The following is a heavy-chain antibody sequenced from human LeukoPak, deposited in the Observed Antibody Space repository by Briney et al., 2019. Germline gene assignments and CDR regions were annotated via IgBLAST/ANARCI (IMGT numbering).Heavy chain of an antibody. J-gene: IGHJ6*02. CDR1: GFTFSSYG. V-gene: IGHV3-30*18. CDR3: AKRGAMSYYGSYGMDV. CDR2: VSYEGSVK. D-gene: IGHD3-10*01. Sequence: GGSLRLSCAASGFTFSSYGMHWVRQAPGKGLEWVAVVSYEGSVKYYADSVKGRFTISRDNSKNTLYLQMGSLRPEDTAVYYCAKRGAMSYYGSYGMDVWGQGTTVTVSS.